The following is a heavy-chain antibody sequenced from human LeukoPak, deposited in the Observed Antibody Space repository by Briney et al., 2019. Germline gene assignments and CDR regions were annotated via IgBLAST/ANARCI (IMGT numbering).Heavy chain of an antibody. V-gene: IGHV3-66*01. CDR1: GFTVSSNY. CDR3: ARDDFWSGYLDC. CDR2: IYSGGST. J-gene: IGHJ4*02. D-gene: IGHD3-3*01. Sequence: SGGSLRLSCAASGFTVSSNYMSWVRQAPGKGLEWVSVIYSGGSTYYADSVKGRFTISRDNSKNTLYLQMNSLRAEDTAVYYCARDDFWSGYLDCWGQGTLVTVSS.